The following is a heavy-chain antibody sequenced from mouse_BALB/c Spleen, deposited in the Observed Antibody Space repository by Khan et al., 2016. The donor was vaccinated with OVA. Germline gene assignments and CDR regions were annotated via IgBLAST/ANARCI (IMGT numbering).Heavy chain of an antibody. CDR1: GYTFTDYY. D-gene: IGHD1-2*01. CDR3: ARRNYFGYPFAY. CDR2: ISPGSGDT. J-gene: IGHJ3*01. V-gene: IGHV1-77*01. Sequence: VQLVESGAELARPGASVKLSCKASGYTFTDYYINWVKQRTGQGLEWIGEISPGSGDTYYNERFKGKATLTADKSSSTAYMQLSSLTSEASAVYFCARRNYFGYPFAYWGPGTLVPVSA.